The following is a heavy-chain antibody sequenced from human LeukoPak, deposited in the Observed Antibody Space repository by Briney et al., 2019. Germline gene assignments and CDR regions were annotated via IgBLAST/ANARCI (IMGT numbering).Heavy chain of an antibody. CDR2: IYTSGST. Sequence: PSETLSLTCTVSGGSISSSSYYWGWIRQPPGKGLEWIGSIYTSGSTNYNPSLKSRVTMSVDTSKNQFSLKLSSVTAADTAVYYCARDLFPGRPFDPWGQGTLVTVSS. CDR3: ARDLFPGRPFDP. J-gene: IGHJ5*02. V-gene: IGHV4-39*07. D-gene: IGHD2-21*01. CDR1: GGSISSSSYY.